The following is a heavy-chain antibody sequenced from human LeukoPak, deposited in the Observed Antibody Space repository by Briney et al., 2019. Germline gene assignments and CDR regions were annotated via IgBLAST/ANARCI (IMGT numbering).Heavy chain of an antibody. CDR3: AKDPGRYYYDSSGYYSDY. Sequence: QPGGSLRLSCAASGFKFRTYWLSWVRQAPGKGLERVATMNQDGTEKYYVDSVKGRFTISRDNSKNTLYLQMNSLRAEDTAVYYCAKDPGRYYYDSSGYYSDYWGQGTLVTVSS. D-gene: IGHD3-22*01. J-gene: IGHJ4*02. CDR2: MNQDGTEK. V-gene: IGHV3-7*01. CDR1: GFKFRTYW.